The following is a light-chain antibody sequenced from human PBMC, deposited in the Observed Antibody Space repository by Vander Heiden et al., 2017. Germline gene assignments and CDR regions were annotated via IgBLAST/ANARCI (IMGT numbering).Light chain of an antibody. CDR3: HHYYTTPRT. CDR2: GAS. V-gene: IGKV4-1*01. Sequence: DMGMTRPPDPLAVSLGERATINCKSSQCVWKNYNNKNYLSWYQVKPGQPPKLLIYGASTRASGVPDRFSGSESGTDFSLTISSLQAEDVAVYYCHHYYTTPRTFGQGTKLEI. J-gene: IGKJ1*01. CDR1: QCVWKNYNNKNY.